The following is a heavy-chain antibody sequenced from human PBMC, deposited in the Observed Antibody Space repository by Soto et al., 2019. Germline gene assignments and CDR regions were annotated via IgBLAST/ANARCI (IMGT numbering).Heavy chain of an antibody. CDR3: TTDIRGYAQFDY. J-gene: IGHJ4*02. D-gene: IGHD2-15*01. V-gene: IGHV3-15*07. Sequence: EVQLVESGGDLVKPGGSLRVSCAASGFTFTNSWMNWVRQAPGKGLEWVGRIKSKSDGGTTDYAAPVKGRLTGSRDDSKNTLYLQMNSRENEDTAVYLCTTDIRGYAQFDYWGRGTLVTGSS. CDR1: GFTFTNSW. CDR2: IKSKSDGGTT.